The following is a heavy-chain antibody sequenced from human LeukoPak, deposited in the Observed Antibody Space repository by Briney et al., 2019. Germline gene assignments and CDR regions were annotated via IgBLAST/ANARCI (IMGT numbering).Heavy chain of an antibody. CDR1: GFTFSSYG. CDR2: IWYDGSNK. CDR3: ARGGNYDSRLDY. V-gene: IGHV3-33*01. Sequence: GGSLRLSCAASGFTFSSYGMHWVRQAPGKGLEWVAVIWYDGSNKYYADSVKGRFTISRDNSKNTLYLQMNSLRAEDTAVYYCARGGNYDSRLDYWGQGNLVTVSS. J-gene: IGHJ4*02. D-gene: IGHD3-22*01.